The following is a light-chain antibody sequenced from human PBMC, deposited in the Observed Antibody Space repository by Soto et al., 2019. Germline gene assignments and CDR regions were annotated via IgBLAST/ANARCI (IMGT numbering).Light chain of an antibody. V-gene: IGKV3-11*01. CDR2: DAS. J-gene: IGKJ2*01. CDR3: QQRSNWPRNT. CDR1: QSVSSC. Sequence: EIVLTQSPATLSLSPGERATLSCRASQSVSSCLAWYQQKPGQAPGLLIYDASNRATGIPARFSGSGSGTDFTLTISSLEPEDFAVHYCQQRSNWPRNTFGQGTKLEIK.